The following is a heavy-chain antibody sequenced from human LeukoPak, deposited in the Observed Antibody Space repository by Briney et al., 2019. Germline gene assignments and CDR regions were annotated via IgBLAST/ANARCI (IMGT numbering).Heavy chain of an antibody. D-gene: IGHD2-2*01. CDR2: ISSSSYI. CDR1: GFTFSSYS. Sequence: GGSLRLSCAASGFTFSSYSMNWVRQAPGKGLEWVSSISSSSYIYYADSVKGRFTIHRDNAKNSLYLQMNSLRAEDTAVYYCAGVVPAADYYYYYMDVWGKGTTVTVSS. CDR3: AGVVPAADYYYYYMDV. V-gene: IGHV3-21*01. J-gene: IGHJ6*03.